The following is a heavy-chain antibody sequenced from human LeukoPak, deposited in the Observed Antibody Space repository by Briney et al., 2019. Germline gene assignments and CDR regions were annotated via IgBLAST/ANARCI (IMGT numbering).Heavy chain of an antibody. D-gene: IGHD2-15*01. CDR2: IFYTGST. CDR3: ATPPGGNGAFDI. Sequence: PSETLSLTCTVSGGSISSYYWSWIRQPPGKGLEWIGYIFYTGSTNYNPSLKSRVTISVLTSKNRFSLKLSAVTAADTSVYDCATPPGGNGAFDIWGQGTMVIVSS. V-gene: IGHV4-59*01. CDR1: GGSISSYY. J-gene: IGHJ3*02.